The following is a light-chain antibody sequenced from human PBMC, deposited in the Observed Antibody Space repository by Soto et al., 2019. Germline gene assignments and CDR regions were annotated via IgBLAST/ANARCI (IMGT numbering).Light chain of an antibody. CDR1: QSVSSY. CDR2: DAS. J-gene: IGKJ3*01. Sequence: EIVLTQSPATLSLSPVERATLSCRASQSVSSYLAWYQQKPGQAPRLLIYDASNRATGIPARFSGSGSGTDFTLTISSLEPEDFAVYYCQQRSNWPPGSFGPGTKVDI. CDR3: QQRSNWPPGS. V-gene: IGKV3-11*01.